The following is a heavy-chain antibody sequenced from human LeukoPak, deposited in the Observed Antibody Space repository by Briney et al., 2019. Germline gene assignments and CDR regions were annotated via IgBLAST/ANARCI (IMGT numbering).Heavy chain of an antibody. J-gene: IGHJ5*02. Sequence: SQTLSLTCSVSGGSITSSLSYWGWIRQPPGKGLEWIGSIYYSGSTYYSPSLKSRVTISVDTSKNQFSLKLSSVTAADTAVYYCARSIATYGPTHNWFGPWGQGILVTVSS. V-gene: IGHV4-39*01. CDR3: ARSIATYGPTHNWFGP. CDR2: IYYSGST. CDR1: GGSITSSLSY. D-gene: IGHD6-6*01.